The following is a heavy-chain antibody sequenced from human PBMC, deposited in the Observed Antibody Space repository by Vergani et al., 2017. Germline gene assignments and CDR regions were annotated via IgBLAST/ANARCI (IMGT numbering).Heavy chain of an antibody. Sequence: QVQLVQSGAELKKPGASVSVSCKGSSHTFQTYAISWVRQAPGQGLEWMGGIIPIFGTANYAQKFQGRVTITADESTSTAYMELSSLRSEYTAVYYCARSNHYYDSSGYYFHYFDYWGQGTLVTVSS. J-gene: IGHJ4*02. CDR1: SHTFQTYA. CDR2: IIPIFGTA. V-gene: IGHV1-69*13. D-gene: IGHD3-22*01. CDR3: ARSNHYYDSSGYYFHYFDY.